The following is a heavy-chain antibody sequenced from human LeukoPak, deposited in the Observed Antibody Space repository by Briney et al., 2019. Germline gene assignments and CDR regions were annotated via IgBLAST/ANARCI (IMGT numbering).Heavy chain of an antibody. CDR2: ISYDGSNK. CDR3: ARDTDY. Sequence: GSSLRLSSTASVFTFSSYAMHWVRQAPGKGLEWVAVISYDGSNKYYADSVKGRFTISRDNSKNTLYLQMNSLRAEDTAVYYCARDTDYWGQGTLVTVSS. V-gene: IGHV3-30-3*01. J-gene: IGHJ4*02. CDR1: VFTFSSYA.